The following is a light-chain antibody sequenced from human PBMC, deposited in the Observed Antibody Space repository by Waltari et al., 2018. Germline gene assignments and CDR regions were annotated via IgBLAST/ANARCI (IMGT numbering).Light chain of an antibody. CDR3: QQYNFDPWT. V-gene: IGKV1-5*03. CDR1: QTVNAW. Sequence: DTRMTQSHTRIPAPAGDNGGSTFRARQTVNAWLAWYQQKPWRAPKFLIHKASSLETGVPSRFRGSGSGTEFTLTISGLQVEDFATYYCQQYNFDPWTFGQGTKVE. CDR2: KAS. J-gene: IGKJ1*01.